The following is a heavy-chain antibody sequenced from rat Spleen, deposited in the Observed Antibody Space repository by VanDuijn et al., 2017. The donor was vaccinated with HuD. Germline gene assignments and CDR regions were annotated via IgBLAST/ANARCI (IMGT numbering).Heavy chain of an antibody. CDR2: ITWGGSNT. J-gene: IGHJ2*01. CDR3: AREAEKPFHYFDY. D-gene: IGHD3-4*01. CDR1: GFTFSDYY. Sequence: EVQLVESGGGLVQPGRSLKLSCAASGFTFSDYYMAWVRQAPTKGLEWVASITWGGSNTFYTDNVKGRFTISRNNAKNALYLQMSNLRSEDTATYYCAREAEKPFHYFDYWGQGVMVTVSS. V-gene: IGHV5-7*01.